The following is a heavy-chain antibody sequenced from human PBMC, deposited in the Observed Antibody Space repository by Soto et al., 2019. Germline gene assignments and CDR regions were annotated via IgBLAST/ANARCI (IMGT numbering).Heavy chain of an antibody. CDR1: GFTFSSYW. V-gene: IGHV3-74*01. J-gene: IGHJ4*02. D-gene: IGHD3-9*01. Sequence: EVQLVESGGGLVQPGGSLRLSCAASGFTFSSYWMHWVRQAPGKGLVWVSRINSDGSSTSYADSVKGRFTISRDNAKNTLYLQMNSLRAEDTAVYYCARAVRYFDWYYFDYWGQGTLVTVSS. CDR3: ARAVRYFDWYYFDY. CDR2: INSDGSST.